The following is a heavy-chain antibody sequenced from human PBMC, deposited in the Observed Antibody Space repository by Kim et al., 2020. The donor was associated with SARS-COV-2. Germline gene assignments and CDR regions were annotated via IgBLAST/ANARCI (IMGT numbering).Heavy chain of an antibody. J-gene: IGHJ6*02. Sequence: SVKVSCKASGFTFTSSAMQWVRQARGQRLEWIGWIVVGSGNTNYAQKFQERVTITRDMSTSTAYMELSSLRSEDTAVYCCAAGTSPYYYYGMDVWGQGTTVTVSS. CDR2: IVVGSGNT. D-gene: IGHD2-2*01. V-gene: IGHV1-58*02. CDR3: AAGTSPYYYYGMDV. CDR1: GFTFTSSA.